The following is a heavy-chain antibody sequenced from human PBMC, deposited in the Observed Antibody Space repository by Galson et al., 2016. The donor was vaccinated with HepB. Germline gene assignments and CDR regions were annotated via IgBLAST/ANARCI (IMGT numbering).Heavy chain of an antibody. D-gene: IGHD3-3*01. V-gene: IGHV5-51*01. J-gene: IGHJ6*02. CDR2: IYPGDFVT. Sequence: QSGAEVTTSGESLKISCRGSGYTFDSYWIGWVRQMPGKGLEWMGIIYPGDFVTRYGPSFQGQVTISVDKSISTAYLQWSGLTASDTAVYYCTRSLTGSYDFWGAMYNYNAMDVWGQGTTVTVS. CDR3: TRSLTGSYDFWGAMYNYNAMDV. CDR1: GYTFDSYW.